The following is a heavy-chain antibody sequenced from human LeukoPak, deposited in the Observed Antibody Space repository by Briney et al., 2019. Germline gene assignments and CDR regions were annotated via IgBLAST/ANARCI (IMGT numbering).Heavy chain of an antibody. CDR3: ARVVRTGDYFDY. V-gene: IGHV4-31*03. Sequence: SETLSLTCTVSGGSISSGGYYWSWIRQHPGKGLEWIGYIYYSGSTYYNPSLKSRVTISVDTSKNQFSLKLSSVTAADTAVYYCARVVRTGDYFDYWGQGTLVTVSS. D-gene: IGHD4-23*01. CDR2: IYYSGST. CDR1: GGSISSGGYY. J-gene: IGHJ4*02.